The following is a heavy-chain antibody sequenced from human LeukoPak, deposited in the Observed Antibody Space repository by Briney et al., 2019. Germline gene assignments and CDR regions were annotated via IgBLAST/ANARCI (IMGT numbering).Heavy chain of an antibody. J-gene: IGHJ4*02. V-gene: IGHV3-11*06. CDR1: GFTFSDYY. CDR2: ISSSSSYT. CDR3: ARASGGSSGWYG. D-gene: IGHD6-19*01. Sequence: PGGSLRLSCAASGFTFSDYYMSWIRQAPGKGLEWVSYISSSSSYTNYADSVKGRFTISRDNAKNPLYLQMNSLRAEDTAVYYCARASGGSSGWYGWGQGTLVTVSS.